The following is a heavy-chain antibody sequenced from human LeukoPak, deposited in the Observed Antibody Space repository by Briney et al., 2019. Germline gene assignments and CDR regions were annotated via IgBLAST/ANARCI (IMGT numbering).Heavy chain of an antibody. V-gene: IGHV3-7*05. D-gene: IGHD5-12*01. CDR3: ARTLGYSGYDEFDY. Sequence: GGSLRLSCAASGFTFSSYWKSWVRQAPGKGLEWVANIKQDRSEKYYVDSVKGRFTISRDNAKNSLYLQMDSLRTEDTAVYYCARTLGYSGYDEFDYWGQGTLVTVSS. J-gene: IGHJ4*02. CDR1: GFTFSSYW. CDR2: IKQDRSEK.